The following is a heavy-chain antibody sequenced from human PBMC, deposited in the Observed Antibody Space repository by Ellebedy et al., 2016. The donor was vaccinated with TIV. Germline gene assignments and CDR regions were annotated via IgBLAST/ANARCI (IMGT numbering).Heavy chain of an antibody. CDR2: IYYSGST. V-gene: IGHV4-59*01. CDR1: GGSISSYY. J-gene: IGHJ4*02. D-gene: IGHD3-10*01. CDR3: ARSTYYYGSGSSRYFDY. Sequence: SETLSLXCTVSGGSISSYYWSWIRQPPGKGLEWIGYIYYSGSTNYNPSLKSRVTISVDTSKNQFSLKLSSVTAADTAVYYCARSTYYYGSGSSRYFDYWGQGTLVTVSS.